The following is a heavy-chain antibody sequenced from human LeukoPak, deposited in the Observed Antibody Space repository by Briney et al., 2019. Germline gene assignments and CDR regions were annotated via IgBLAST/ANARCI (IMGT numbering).Heavy chain of an antibody. V-gene: IGHV3-11*05. CDR3: ARDLTYYYDSSGYKGGIDY. J-gene: IGHJ4*02. Sequence: GGSLRLSCAASGFTFSDYYMSWIRQAPGKGLERVSYISSSSSYTNYADSVKGRFTISRDNAKNSLYLQMNSLRAEDTAVYYCARDLTYYYDSSGYKGGIDYWGQGTLVTVSS. CDR2: ISSSSSYT. CDR1: GFTFSDYY. D-gene: IGHD3-22*01.